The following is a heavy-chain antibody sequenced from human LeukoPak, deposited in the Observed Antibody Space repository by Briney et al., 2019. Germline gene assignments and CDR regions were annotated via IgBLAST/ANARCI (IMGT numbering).Heavy chain of an antibody. V-gene: IGHV4-38-2*01. CDR2: IYHSGST. Sequence: SETLSLTCAVSGYSISSGYYWGWIRQPPGKGLEWIGSIYHSGSTYYNPSLKSRVTISVDTSKNQFSLKLSSVTAADTAVYYCARQPGNYYIDHWDQGTLVTVSS. CDR3: ARQPGNYYIDH. CDR1: GYSISSGYY. J-gene: IGHJ4*02. D-gene: IGHD3-10*01.